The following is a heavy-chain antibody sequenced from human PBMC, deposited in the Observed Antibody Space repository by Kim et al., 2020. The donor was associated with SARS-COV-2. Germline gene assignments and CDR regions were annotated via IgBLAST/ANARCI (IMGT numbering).Heavy chain of an antibody. CDR2: INPNTGGT. D-gene: IGHD3-3*01. CDR1: EYTFTGYY. V-gene: IGHV1-2*02. J-gene: IGHJ5*02. Sequence: ASVKVSCKASEYTFTGYYIHWLRQAPGQGLEWMGWINPNTGGTNFAQKFQGRVTLTRDTSITTAYMELRSLRSDDTAVYYCAIDQSFFGTVISPETWGQG. CDR3: AIDQSFFGTVISPET.